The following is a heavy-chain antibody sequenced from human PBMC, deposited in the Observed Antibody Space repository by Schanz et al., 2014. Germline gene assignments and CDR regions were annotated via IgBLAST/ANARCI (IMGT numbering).Heavy chain of an antibody. Sequence: VQLQQWGAGRLRPAETLSLTCAVYGGSVSGYFWTWIRQSPRKGLEWIGEINYSGSAHYNPSLASRLTRAMDASNSHLSLKMKSVSAADTAVYYCARGGRYCSGGGCHYPCSSYEMDDWGQGAPVTVS. V-gene: IGHV4-34*01. CDR3: ARGGRYCSGGGCHYPCSSYEMDD. J-gene: IGHJ6*02. CDR1: GGSVSGYF. CDR2: INYSGSA. D-gene: IGHD2-15*01.